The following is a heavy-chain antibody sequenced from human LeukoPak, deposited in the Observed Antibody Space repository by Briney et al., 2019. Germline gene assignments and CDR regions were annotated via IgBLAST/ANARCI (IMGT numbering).Heavy chain of an antibody. CDR3: ARGYYGDHSDY. Sequence: PSETLSLTCTVSGGSISSYYWSWIRQPPGKGLEWIGYIYYSGSTNYNPSLKSRVTISVDTSKNQFSLKLSSVTAADTAVYYCARGYYGDHSDYWGQGTLVTVSS. J-gene: IGHJ4*02. V-gene: IGHV4-59*01. CDR1: GGSISSYY. CDR2: IYYSGST. D-gene: IGHD4-17*01.